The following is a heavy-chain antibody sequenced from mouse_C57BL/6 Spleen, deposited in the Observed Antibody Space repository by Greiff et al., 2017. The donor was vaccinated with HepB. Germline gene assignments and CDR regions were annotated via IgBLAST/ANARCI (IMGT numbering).Heavy chain of an antibody. J-gene: IGHJ1*03. D-gene: IGHD1-1*01. Sequence: VQLQQSGAELVRPGASVTLSCKASGYTFTDYEMHWVKQTPVHGLEWIGAIDPETGGTAYNQKFKGKAILTADKSSSTAYMELRSLTSEDSAVYYCTRSDGSGYFDVWGTGTTVTVSS. CDR1: GYTFTDYE. CDR3: TRSDGSGYFDV. V-gene: IGHV1-15*01. CDR2: IDPETGGT.